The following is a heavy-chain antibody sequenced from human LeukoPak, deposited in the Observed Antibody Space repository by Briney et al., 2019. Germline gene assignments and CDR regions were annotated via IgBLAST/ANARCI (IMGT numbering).Heavy chain of an antibody. Sequence: SETLSLTCTVSGGSISSYYWSWIRQPPGKGLEWIGYIYYSGSTNYNPSLKSRVTISVDTSKNQFSLKLSSVTAADTAVYYCARVESAGYDILTGYYPGHSDYWGQGTLVTVSS. CDR3: ARVESAGYDILTGYYPGHSDY. J-gene: IGHJ4*02. CDR1: GGSISSYY. D-gene: IGHD3-9*01. V-gene: IGHV4-59*01. CDR2: IYYSGST.